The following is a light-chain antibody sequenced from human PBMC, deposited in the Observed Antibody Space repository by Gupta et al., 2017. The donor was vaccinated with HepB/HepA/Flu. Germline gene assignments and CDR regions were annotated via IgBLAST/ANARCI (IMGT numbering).Light chain of an antibody. J-gene: IGKJ2*01. CDR2: DTS. V-gene: IGKV3-11*01. CDR1: QSVSSY. CDR3: QQCSDWPYT. Sequence: EIVLTQSPATLSLSPGERATLSCRASQSVSSYLAWYQQKPGQPPRLLIYDTSNRATGIPARFSGSGSGTDFTLTISSLEPEDFAFYYCQQCSDWPYTFGQGTKLESK.